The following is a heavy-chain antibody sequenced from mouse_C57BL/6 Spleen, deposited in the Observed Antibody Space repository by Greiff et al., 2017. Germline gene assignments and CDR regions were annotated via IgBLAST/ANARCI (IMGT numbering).Heavy chain of an antibody. V-gene: IGHV1-19*01. J-gene: IGHJ4*01. CDR3: ARRGTRNAMDY. D-gene: IGHD1-1*01. CDR2: INPYNGGT. Sequence: VQLQQSGPVLVKPGASVKMSCKASGYTFTDYYMNWVKQSHGKSLEWIGVINPYNGGTSYNQKFKGKATVTVDKSSSTAYMELNSLTSEDSAVYYCARRGTRNAMDYWGQGTSVTVSS. CDR1: GYTFTDYY.